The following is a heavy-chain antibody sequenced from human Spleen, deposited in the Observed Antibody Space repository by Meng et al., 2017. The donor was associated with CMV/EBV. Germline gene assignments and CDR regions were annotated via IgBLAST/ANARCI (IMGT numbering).Heavy chain of an antibody. CDR1: GYAFTSYG. V-gene: IGHV1-18*01. D-gene: IGHD2-2*01. CDR2: ISAYNGNT. J-gene: IGHJ4*02. Sequence: ASGYAFTSYGIAWVRQAPGQGLEWMGWISAYNGNTNHAQKFQGRVTMTTDTSTSTAHMELRSLRSDDTAVYYCARGGLVVPAAPVDYWGQGTLVTVSS. CDR3: ARGGLVVPAAPVDY.